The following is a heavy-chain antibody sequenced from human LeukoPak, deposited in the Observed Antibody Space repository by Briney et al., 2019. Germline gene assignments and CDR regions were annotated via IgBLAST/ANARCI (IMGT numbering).Heavy chain of an antibody. CDR3: ARDAYYYDSSGYPTFDY. V-gene: IGHV1-69*13. D-gene: IGHD3-22*01. Sequence: ASVKVSCKASGGTFSSYAISWVRQAPGQGLEWMGGIIPIFGTANYAQKFQGRVTITADESTSTAYMELSSLRSEDTAVYYCARDAYYYDSSGYPTFDYWGQGTLVTVSS. CDR2: IIPIFGTA. J-gene: IGHJ4*02. CDR1: GGTFSSYA.